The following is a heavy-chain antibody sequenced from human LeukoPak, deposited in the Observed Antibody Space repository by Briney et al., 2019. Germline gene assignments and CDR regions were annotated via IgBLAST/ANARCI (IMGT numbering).Heavy chain of an antibody. J-gene: IGHJ4*02. CDR3: ARGPPDSTSSDY. D-gene: IGHD2-2*01. CDR1: GYTFSEYD. V-gene: IGHV1-8*01. Sequence: ASVKVSCKASGYTFSEYDINWVRQAAGQGLEWIGWMRPKSGTSGFAQKFQGRVTMTRSTSISTAYMEMESLTSEDTAVYYCARGPPDSTSSDYWGQGTLVTVSS. CDR2: MRPKSGTS.